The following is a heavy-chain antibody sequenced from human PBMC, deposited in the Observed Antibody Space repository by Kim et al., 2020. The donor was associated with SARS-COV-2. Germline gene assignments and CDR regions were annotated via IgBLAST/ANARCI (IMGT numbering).Heavy chain of an antibody. V-gene: IGHV3-11*05. CDR2: XSSSSSYT. D-gene: IGHD3-16*02. J-gene: IGHJ6*02. CDR1: GFTFSDYY. Sequence: GGSLRLSCAASGFTFSDYYMSWIRQAPGKGLXXVSYXSSSSSYTNYADSVKGRXXISRXXPKNSXNLQXNSLRXEDTAVYYCARVGXXYVWXXYRGXYYYGXDVWXQGTTVTVSS. CDR3: ARVGXXYVWXXYRGXYYYGXDV.